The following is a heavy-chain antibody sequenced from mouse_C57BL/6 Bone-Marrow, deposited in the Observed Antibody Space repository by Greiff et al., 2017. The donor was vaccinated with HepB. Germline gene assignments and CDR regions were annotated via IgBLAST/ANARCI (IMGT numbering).Heavy chain of an antibody. Sequence: EVKLVESGGDLVKPGGSLKLSCAASGFTFSSYGMSWVRQTPDKRLEWVATISSGGSYTYYPDSVKGRFTISRDNAKNTLYLQMSSLKSEDTAMYYCARQRTTDWYFDVWGTGTTVTVSS. V-gene: IGHV5-6*01. D-gene: IGHD1-1*01. J-gene: IGHJ1*03. CDR2: ISSGGSYT. CDR3: ARQRTTDWYFDV. CDR1: GFTFSSYG.